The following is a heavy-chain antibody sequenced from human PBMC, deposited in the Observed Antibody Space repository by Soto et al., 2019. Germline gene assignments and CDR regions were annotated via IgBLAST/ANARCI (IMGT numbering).Heavy chain of an antibody. CDR1: GFTFSSDA. CDR3: AKGGYSNYRADF. D-gene: IGHD4-4*01. Sequence: GGSLRLSCAASGFTFSSDAMTWVRQAPGKGLEWVSDISGSGGSTFYADSVKGRFTISRDNSKNTLYLQMNSLRAEDTAVYYCAKGGYSNYRADFWGQGTLVTVSS. J-gene: IGHJ4*02. CDR2: ISGSGGST. V-gene: IGHV3-23*01.